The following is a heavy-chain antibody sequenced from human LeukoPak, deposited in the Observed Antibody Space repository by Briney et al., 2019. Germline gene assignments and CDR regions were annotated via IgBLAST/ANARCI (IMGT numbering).Heavy chain of an antibody. CDR1: GFTFSSYA. Sequence: GGSLRLSCAASGFTFSSYAMHWVRQAPGKGLEWVAVISYDGSNKYYADSVKGRFTISRDNSKNTLYLQMNSLRAEDTAVYYCAGDRDSYGSNGMDVWGQGTTVTVSS. V-gene: IGHV3-30-3*01. CDR2: ISYDGSNK. CDR3: AGDRDSYGSNGMDV. D-gene: IGHD5-18*01. J-gene: IGHJ6*02.